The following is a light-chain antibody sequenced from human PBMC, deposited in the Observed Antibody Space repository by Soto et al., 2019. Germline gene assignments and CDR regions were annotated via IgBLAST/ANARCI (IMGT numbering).Light chain of an antibody. CDR2: GAS. CDR3: QQYGGSPPLT. J-gene: IGKJ4*01. Sequence: VLTQSPGTLSLYPGERATLSCRASQSVTSSYLAWYQQKPGQAPRLLIYGASSRATGIPDRFSGSGSGTDFTLTISRLEPEDFAVYYCQQYGGSPPLTFGGGTTVEIK. V-gene: IGKV3-20*01. CDR1: QSVTSSY.